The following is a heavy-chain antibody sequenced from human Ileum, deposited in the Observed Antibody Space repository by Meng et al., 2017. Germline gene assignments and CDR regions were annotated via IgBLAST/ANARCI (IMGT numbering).Heavy chain of an antibody. CDR3: ARVGSVYSSGWEEIDY. J-gene: IGHJ4*02. D-gene: IGHD6-19*01. CDR2: IWYDGSNK. Sequence: GGSLRLSCAASGFTFSSYGMHWVRQAPGKGLEWVAVIWYDGSNKYYADSVKGRFTISRDNSKNTLYLQMNSLRAEDTAVYYCARVGSVYSSGWEEIDYWGRGTLVTVSS. V-gene: IGHV3-33*01. CDR1: GFTFSSYG.